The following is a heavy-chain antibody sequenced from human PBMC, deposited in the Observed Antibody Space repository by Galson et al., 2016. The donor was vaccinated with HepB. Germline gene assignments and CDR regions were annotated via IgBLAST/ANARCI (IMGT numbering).Heavy chain of an antibody. CDR3: VRDGGDSSPLDV. CDR2: ISASSDQT. Sequence: SLRLSCAASGFIFSDYYMSWIRQAPGKGPECVSYISASSDQTSYVDSVRGRFTISRDNAKNSLYLQMNSLRGEDTAVYYCVRDGGDSSPLDVWGKGTTVTVSS. J-gene: IGHJ6*04. D-gene: IGHD6-6*01. CDR1: GFIFSDYY. V-gene: IGHV3-11*06.